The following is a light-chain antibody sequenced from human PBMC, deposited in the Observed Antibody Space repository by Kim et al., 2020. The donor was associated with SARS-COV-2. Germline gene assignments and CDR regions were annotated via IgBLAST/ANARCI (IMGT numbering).Light chain of an antibody. V-gene: IGLV3-1*01. CDR1: TLGDKY. J-gene: IGLJ2*01. CDR2: EDN. Sequence: VSPGQTASIACSGDTLGDKYAAWYQQKPGPSPVLVIYEDNGRPSGIPERFSGSKSGTTATLTITGTQATDVADYYCQAWDSSTVIFGGGTQLTVL. CDR3: QAWDSSTVI.